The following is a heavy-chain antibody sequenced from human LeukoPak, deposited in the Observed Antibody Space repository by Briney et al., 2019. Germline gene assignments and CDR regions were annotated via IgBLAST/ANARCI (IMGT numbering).Heavy chain of an antibody. Sequence: PGGSLRLSCAASGFTFSSYAMHWVRQAPGKGLEWVAVISYDGSNKYYADSVKGRFTISRDNSKNTLYLQMNSLRAEDTAVYYCAKAEVVPAAMSSGYWGQGTLVTVSS. V-gene: IGHV3-30*04. CDR1: GFTFSSYA. CDR3: AKAEVVPAAMSSGY. CDR2: ISYDGSNK. D-gene: IGHD2-2*01. J-gene: IGHJ4*02.